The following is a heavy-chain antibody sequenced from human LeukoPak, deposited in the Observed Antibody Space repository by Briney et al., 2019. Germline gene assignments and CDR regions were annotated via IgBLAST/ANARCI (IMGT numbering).Heavy chain of an antibody. V-gene: IGHV4-39*02. CDR2: IYYSGST. CDR1: GGSISSSSYY. J-gene: IGHJ4*02. CDR3: AREGIYGDYRH. D-gene: IGHD4-17*01. Sequence: PSETLSLTCTVSGGSISSSSYYWGWIRQPPGKGLEWIGSIYYSGSTYYNPSLKSRVTISVDTSKNQFSLKLSSVTAADTAVYYCAREGIYGDYRHRGQGTLVTVSS.